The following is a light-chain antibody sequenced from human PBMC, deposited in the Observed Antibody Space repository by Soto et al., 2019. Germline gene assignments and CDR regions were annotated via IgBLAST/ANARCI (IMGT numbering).Light chain of an antibody. J-gene: IGKJ1*01. CDR1: QSISSTF. V-gene: IGKV3-20*01. Sequence: EIVLSQSPGTLSLSPGESATLSCRASQSISSTFVAWYQQKPGQAPRLLIYGASSRATGIPDRFSGSGSGTDFTLTISRLEPEDFAVYYCQQYGSSPRTFGQGTKVDI. CDR2: GAS. CDR3: QQYGSSPRT.